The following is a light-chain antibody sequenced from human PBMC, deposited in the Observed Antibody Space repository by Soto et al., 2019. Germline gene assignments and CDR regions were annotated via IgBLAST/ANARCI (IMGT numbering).Light chain of an antibody. J-gene: IGKJ2*01. V-gene: IGKV3-11*01. Sequence: IVLTQSPATLSLSPGERATLSCRASQSVSSYLAWYQHKPGQAPRLLIYDASNRATGIPARFSGSGSGTDFTLTISSLEPEDFAVYYCQQYGGSPLYTFGQGTKVDI. CDR2: DAS. CDR1: QSVSSY. CDR3: QQYGGSPLYT.